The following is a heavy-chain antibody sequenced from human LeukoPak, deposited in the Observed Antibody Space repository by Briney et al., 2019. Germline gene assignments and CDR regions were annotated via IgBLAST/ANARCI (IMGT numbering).Heavy chain of an antibody. CDR1: GFTFSSYA. CDR2: ISGSGGST. J-gene: IGHJ4*02. D-gene: IGHD2-2*01. CDR3: AKDSFVVPAASYSDY. V-gene: IGHV3-23*01. Sequence: GRSLRLYCAASGFTFSSYAMSWVRQAPGKGLEWVSAISGSGGSTYYADSVKGRFTISRDNSKNTLYLQMNSLRAEDTAVYYCAKDSFVVPAASYSDYWGQGTLVTVSS.